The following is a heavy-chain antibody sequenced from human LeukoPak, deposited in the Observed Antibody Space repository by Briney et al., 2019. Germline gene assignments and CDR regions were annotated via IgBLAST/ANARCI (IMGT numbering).Heavy chain of an antibody. CDR2: IYYTGST. D-gene: IGHD2-15*01. CDR3: AMVVVVAAKAAFDI. J-gene: IGHJ3*02. Sequence: SETLSLTRTVSGGSISSSSYYWGWIRQPPGKGLEWIGSIYYTGSTYYNPSLKSRVTISVDTSKNQFSLKLSSVTAADTAVYYCAMVVVVAAKAAFDIWGQGTMVTVSS. V-gene: IGHV4-39*07. CDR1: GGSISSSSYY.